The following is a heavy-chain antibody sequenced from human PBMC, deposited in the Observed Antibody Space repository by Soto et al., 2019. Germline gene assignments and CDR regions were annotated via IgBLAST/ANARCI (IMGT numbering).Heavy chain of an antibody. V-gene: IGHV1-69*12. CDR1: GGTFGNTA. J-gene: IGHJ5*02. CDR2: IVPLFGTA. CDR3: ARDGDPGYSFWSGPLGGGRFDP. Sequence: QVQLVQSGAEVKEPGSSVNVSCKTSGGTFGNTAVTWVRQVPGQGLEWIGGIVPLFGTANYAQKFRGRVRITAAESTSTAYLDLSSLRSDDTAIYYGARDGDPGYSFWSGPLGGGRFDPWGQGTLVTVSS. D-gene: IGHD3-3*01.